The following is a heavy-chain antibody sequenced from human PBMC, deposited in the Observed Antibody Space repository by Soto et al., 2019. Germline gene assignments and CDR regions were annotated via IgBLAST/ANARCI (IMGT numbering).Heavy chain of an antibody. CDR1: GYSFTSYW. CDR3: ARLPGIAAAGTLGDFDY. Sequence: PGESLKISCKGSGYSFTSYWIGWVRQMPGKGLEWMGIIYPGDSDTRYSPSFQGQVTISADKSISTAYLQWSSLKASDTAMYYCARLPGIAAAGTLGDFDYWGQGTLVTVSS. J-gene: IGHJ4*02. D-gene: IGHD6-13*01. V-gene: IGHV5-51*01. CDR2: IYPGDSDT.